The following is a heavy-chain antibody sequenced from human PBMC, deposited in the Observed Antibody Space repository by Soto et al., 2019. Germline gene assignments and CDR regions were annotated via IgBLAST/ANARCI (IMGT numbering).Heavy chain of an antibody. Sequence: TSETLSLTCSVSGYSITARGYYWSWIRQHPGKGLEWIGSFYSSGSIIYNPSLKSRVSISGDTSRNQFSMTLTSVTAADTALYYCARMYSSGSGWFHPWGQGTLVTVSS. CDR3: ARMYSSGSGWFHP. V-gene: IGHV4-31*03. D-gene: IGHD3-22*01. CDR1: GYSITARGYY. J-gene: IGHJ5*02. CDR2: FYSSGSI.